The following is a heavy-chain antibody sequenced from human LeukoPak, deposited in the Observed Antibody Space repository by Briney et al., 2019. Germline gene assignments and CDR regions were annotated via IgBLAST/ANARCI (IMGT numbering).Heavy chain of an antibody. J-gene: IGHJ4*02. D-gene: IGHD1-26*01. V-gene: IGHV3-11*01. Sequence: GGSLRLSCAASGFTFSDYYMSWIRQAPGKGLEWVSYISSSGSTIYYADSVKGRFTISRNNAKNSLYLQMNSLRAEDTAVYYCARRSGSSSTPFDYWGQGTLVTVSS. CDR3: ARRSGSSSTPFDY. CDR2: ISSSGSTI. CDR1: GFTFSDYY.